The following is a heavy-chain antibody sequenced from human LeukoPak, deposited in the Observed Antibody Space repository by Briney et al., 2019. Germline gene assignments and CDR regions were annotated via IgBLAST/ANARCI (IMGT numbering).Heavy chain of an antibody. CDR2: IIPILGIA. CDR3: ARGLYCSSTSCYASAEYFQH. CDR1: GGTFSSYA. Sequence: ASVKVSCKASGGTFSSYAISWVRQAPGQGLEWMGRIIPILGIANYAQKFQGRVTITADKSTSTAYMELSSLRSEDTAVYYCARGLYCSSTSCYASAEYFQHWGQGTLVTVSS. V-gene: IGHV1-69*04. D-gene: IGHD2-2*01. J-gene: IGHJ1*01.